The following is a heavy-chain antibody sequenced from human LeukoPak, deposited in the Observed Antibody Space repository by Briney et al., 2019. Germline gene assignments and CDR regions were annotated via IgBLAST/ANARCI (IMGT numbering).Heavy chain of an antibody. V-gene: IGHV3-30*01. CDR1: GFTFSSYA. CDR2: ISYDGSNK. CDR3: AREARTRNVLLWFGESILYY. J-gene: IGHJ4*02. D-gene: IGHD3-10*01. Sequence: GRSLRLSCAASGFTFSSYAMHWVRQAPGKGLEWVAVISYDGSNKYYADSVKGRFTISRDSSKNTLYLQMNSLRAEDTAVYYCAREARTRNVLLWFGESILYYWGQGTLVTVSS.